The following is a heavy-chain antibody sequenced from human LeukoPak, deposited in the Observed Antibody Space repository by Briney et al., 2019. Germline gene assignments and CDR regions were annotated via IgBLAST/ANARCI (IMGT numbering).Heavy chain of an antibody. CDR2: INSDGSST. CDR3: AKALTRVVVITALDY. V-gene: IGHV3-74*01. Sequence: PGGSLRLSCAASGFTFSSYWMHWVRQAPGKGLVWVSRINSDGSSTSYADSVKGRFTISRDNAKNSLYLQMNSLRAEDTALYYCAKALTRVVVITALDYWGQGTLVTVSS. J-gene: IGHJ4*02. CDR1: GFTFSSYW. D-gene: IGHD3-22*01.